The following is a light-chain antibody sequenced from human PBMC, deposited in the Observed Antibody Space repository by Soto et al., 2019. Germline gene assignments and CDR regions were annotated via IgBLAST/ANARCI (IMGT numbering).Light chain of an antibody. CDR1: SSDVGGYNY. Sequence: QSVLTQPASVSGSPGQSITISCTGTSSDVGGYNYASWYQQHPGKAPKLMIYEVSNRPSGVSNRFSGSKSGNTASLTISGLQAEDEADYYCTSYTSSITYVFGTGTKVTVL. J-gene: IGLJ1*01. CDR3: TSYTSSITYV. CDR2: EVS. V-gene: IGLV2-14*01.